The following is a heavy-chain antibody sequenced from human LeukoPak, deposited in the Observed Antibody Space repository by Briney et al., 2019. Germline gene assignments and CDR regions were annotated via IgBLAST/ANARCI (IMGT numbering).Heavy chain of an antibody. D-gene: IGHD1-26*01. J-gene: IGHJ4*02. CDR1: GFTFDDYA. Sequence: PGGSLRLSCAASGFTFDDYAMHWVRQAPGKGLEWVSGISWNSGSIGYADSVKGRFTISRDNAKNSLYLQMNSLRAEDTAVYYCARDGQWELPIDYWGQGTLVTVSS. CDR3: ARDGQWELPIDY. CDR2: ISWNSGSI. V-gene: IGHV3-9*01.